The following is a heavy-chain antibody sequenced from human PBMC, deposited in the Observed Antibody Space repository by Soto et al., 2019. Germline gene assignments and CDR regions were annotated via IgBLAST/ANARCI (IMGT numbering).Heavy chain of an antibody. CDR2: IYYSGST. D-gene: IGHD2-21*02. V-gene: IGHV4-31*03. CDR1: GGSISSGGYY. J-gene: IGHJ6*02. Sequence: QVQLQESGPGLVKPSQTLSLTCTVSGGSISSGGYYWSWIGQHPGKGLEWIGYIYYSGSTYYNPSLKSRVTISVDTSKNQFSLKLSSVTAADTAVYYCARVCGGDCHYGMDGWGQGTTVTVSS. CDR3: ARVCGGDCHYGMDG.